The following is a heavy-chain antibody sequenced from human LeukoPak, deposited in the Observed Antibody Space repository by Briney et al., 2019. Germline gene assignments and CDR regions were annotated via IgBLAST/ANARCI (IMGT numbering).Heavy chain of an antibody. CDR2: IYPGDSDT. J-gene: IGHJ5*02. CDR3: ARREGITGTTKWFDP. CDR1: GYSFTSYW. D-gene: IGHD1-7*01. Sequence: GESLQISCKGSGYSFTSYWIGWVRQVPGKGLEWMGIIYPGDSDTRYSPSFQGQVTISADKSISTAYLQWSSLKASDTAMYYCARREGITGTTKWFDPWGQGTLVTVSS. V-gene: IGHV5-51*01.